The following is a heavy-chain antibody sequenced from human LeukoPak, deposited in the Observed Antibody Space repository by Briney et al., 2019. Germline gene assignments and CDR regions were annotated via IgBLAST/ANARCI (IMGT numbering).Heavy chain of an antibody. V-gene: IGHV3-30*18. CDR1: GFVFETHA. Sequence: GGSLRLSCAASGFVFETHAMHWVRQAPGKGLEWVAVISYDGSNKYYADSVKGRFTISRDNSKNTLYLQMNSLRAEDTAVYYCAKDDRFRQIYGSGSYYYYYGMDVWGQGTTVTVSS. CDR3: AKDDRFRQIYGSGSYYYYYGMDV. J-gene: IGHJ6*02. CDR2: ISYDGSNK. D-gene: IGHD3-10*01.